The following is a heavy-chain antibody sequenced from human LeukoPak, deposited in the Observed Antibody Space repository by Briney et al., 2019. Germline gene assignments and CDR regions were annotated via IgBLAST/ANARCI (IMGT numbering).Heavy chain of an antibody. CDR1: GYTFNGYY. CDR3: ASVGYCSGGSCYASGAFDI. Sequence: ASVKVSCKASGYTFNGYYMHWVRQAPGQGLEWMGIINPSGGSTSYAQKFQGRVTMTRDMSTSTVYMELSSLRSEDTAVYYCASVGYCSGGSCYASGAFDIWGQGTMVTVSS. J-gene: IGHJ3*02. CDR2: INPSGGST. D-gene: IGHD2-15*01. V-gene: IGHV1-46*02.